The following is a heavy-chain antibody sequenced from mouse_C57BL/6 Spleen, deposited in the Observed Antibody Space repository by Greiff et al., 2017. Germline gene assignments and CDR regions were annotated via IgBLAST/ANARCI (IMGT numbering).Heavy chain of an antibody. D-gene: IGHD2-5*01. CDR1: GFNIKDYY. Sequence: VQLQQSGAELVKPGASVKLSCTASGFNIKDYYMHWVKQRTEQGLEWIGRIDPEDGETKYAPKFPGKATITADTSSNTAYLQLSSLTSEDTAVYYCAVYSNFVDDWGQGATLTVSS. CDR3: AVYSNFVDD. CDR2: IDPEDGET. V-gene: IGHV14-2*01. J-gene: IGHJ2*01.